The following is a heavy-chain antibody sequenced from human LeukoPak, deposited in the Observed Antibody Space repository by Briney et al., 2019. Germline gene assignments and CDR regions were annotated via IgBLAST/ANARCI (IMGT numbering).Heavy chain of an antibody. J-gene: IGHJ6*03. CDR3: ARDRGGGHMDV. CDR2: IGTTGDT. CDR1: EFSVGSNY. V-gene: IGHV3-13*01. D-gene: IGHD2-15*01. Sequence: PGGSLRLSCAASEFSVGSNYMTWVRQAPGKGLEWVSAIGTTGDTYYPGSVKGRFTISRENAKNSLYLQMNSLRAGDTAVYYCARDRGGGHMDVWGKGTTVTISS.